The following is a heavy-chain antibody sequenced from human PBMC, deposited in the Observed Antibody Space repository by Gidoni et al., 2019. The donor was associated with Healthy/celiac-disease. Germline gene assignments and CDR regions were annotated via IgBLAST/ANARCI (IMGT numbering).Heavy chain of an antibody. J-gene: IGHJ3*02. CDR1: GFTFSDYY. V-gene: IGHV3-11*06. CDR2: ISSSSSYT. Sequence: QVQLVESGGGLVKPGGSLRLSCAASGFTFSDYYMSWIRQAPGKGLEWVSYISSSSSYTNYADSVKGRFTISRDNAKNSLYLQMNSLRAEDTAVYYCARDPDYGDYAAAFDIWGQGTMVTVSS. D-gene: IGHD4-17*01. CDR3: ARDPDYGDYAAAFDI.